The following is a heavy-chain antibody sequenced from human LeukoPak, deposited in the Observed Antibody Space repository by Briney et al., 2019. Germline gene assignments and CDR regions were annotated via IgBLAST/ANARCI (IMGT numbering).Heavy chain of an antibody. V-gene: IGHV7-4-1*02. Sequence: VSVKVSCKASGYTFTSYAMNWVRQAPGQGLEWMGWINTNTGNPTYAQGFTGRFVFSLDTSVSTAYLQISSLKAEDTAVYYCARLYVDIVATILDYWGQGTLVTVSS. CDR2: INTNTGNP. J-gene: IGHJ4*02. D-gene: IGHD5-12*01. CDR1: GYTFTSYA. CDR3: ARLYVDIVATILDY.